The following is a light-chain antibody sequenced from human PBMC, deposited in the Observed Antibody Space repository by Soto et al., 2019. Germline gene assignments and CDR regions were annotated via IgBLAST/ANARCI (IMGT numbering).Light chain of an antibody. CDR3: QHYYPYPPT. CDR1: QDISSY. V-gene: IGKV1-8*01. Sequence: AILRTQSQSSVSVSTGDRDTITCRASQDISSYLAWYQQRPGKAPKFLIYAASTLESGVPSRFSGSGSGTEFTLTLSPLQSEDFATYYCQHYYPYPPTFGQGTNVDI. J-gene: IGKJ1*01. CDR2: AAS.